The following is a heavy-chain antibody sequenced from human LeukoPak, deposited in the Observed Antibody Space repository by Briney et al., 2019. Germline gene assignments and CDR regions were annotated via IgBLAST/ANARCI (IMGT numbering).Heavy chain of an antibody. J-gene: IGHJ4*02. Sequence: PGGSLRLSCAASGFTFSSYGMHWVRQAPGKGLEWVSSISSSSSYIYYADSVKGRFTISRDNAKNSLYLQMNSLRAEDTAVYYCARDGSIAAGKRIGRVDYWGQGTLVTVSS. CDR2: ISSSSSYI. D-gene: IGHD6-13*01. V-gene: IGHV3-21*01. CDR1: GFTFSSYG. CDR3: ARDGSIAAGKRIGRVDY.